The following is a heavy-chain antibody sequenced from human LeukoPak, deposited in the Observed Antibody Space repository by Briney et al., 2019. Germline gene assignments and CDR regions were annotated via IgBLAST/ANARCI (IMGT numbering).Heavy chain of an antibody. CDR3: ARDIEGRWSNWFDP. V-gene: IGHV3-7*01. CDR1: GFTFSGYW. CDR2: IKPDGSEK. D-gene: IGHD4-23*01. J-gene: IGHJ5*02. Sequence: GGSLRLSCAASGFTFSGYWMTWVRQAPGKGLEWVANIKPDGSEKYYVDSVKGRFTISRDNAKNSLYLQMNSLRAEDTAVYYCARDIEGRWSNWFDPWGQGTLVTVSS.